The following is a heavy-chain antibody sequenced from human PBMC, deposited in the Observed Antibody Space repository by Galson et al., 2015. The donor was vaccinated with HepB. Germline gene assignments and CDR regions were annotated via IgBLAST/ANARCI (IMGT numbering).Heavy chain of an antibody. V-gene: IGHV3-30-3*01. CDR1: GFTFSSYD. D-gene: IGHD3-3*01. J-gene: IGHJ3*02. CDR3: ARSPRGWSPSGVDAFDI. Sequence: ALRLSCAASGFTFSSYDMHWVRQAPGEGLEWVAVISYDGSNKYYADSVKGRFTISRDNSKNTLYLQMSSLRAEDTAVYYCARSPRGWSPSGVDAFDIWGQGTMVTVSS. CDR2: ISYDGSNK.